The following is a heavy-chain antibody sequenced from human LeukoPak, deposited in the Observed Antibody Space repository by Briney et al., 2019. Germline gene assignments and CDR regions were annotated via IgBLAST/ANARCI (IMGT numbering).Heavy chain of an antibody. CDR2: ISGGGDTS. CDR1: GFTFSSYS. V-gene: IGHV3-23*01. D-gene: IGHD1-1*01. CDR3: ARTTQRDYYYYGMAV. Sequence: GGSLRLSCAASGFTFSSYSMNWVRQAPGKGLEWVSVISGGGDTSYANSVNGRFTISRDNSKNTLYLQMLSLRAEDTATYYCARTTQRDYYYYGMAVWGQGTTVTVSS. J-gene: IGHJ6*02.